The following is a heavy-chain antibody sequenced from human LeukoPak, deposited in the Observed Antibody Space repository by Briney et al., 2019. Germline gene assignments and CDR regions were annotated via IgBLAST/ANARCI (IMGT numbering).Heavy chain of an antibody. CDR2: IYYSGST. J-gene: IGHJ4*02. Sequence: SETLSLTCTVSGGSISSSSYYWGWIRQPPGKGLEWIGSIYYSGSTYYNPSLKSRVTISVDTSKNQFSLKLSSVTAADTAVYYCARGLGLDDSSGYYFDYWGQGTLVTVSS. D-gene: IGHD3-22*01. V-gene: IGHV4-39*07. CDR3: ARGLGLDDSSGYYFDY. CDR1: GGSISSSSYY.